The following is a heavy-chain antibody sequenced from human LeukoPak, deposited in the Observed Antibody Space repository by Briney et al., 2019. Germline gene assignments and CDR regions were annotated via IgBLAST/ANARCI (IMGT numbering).Heavy chain of an antibody. V-gene: IGHV3-21*01. Sequence: GGSLRLSCAASGFTFSSYSMNWVRQAPGEGLEWVSSISSSSSYIYYADSVKGRFTISRDNAKNSLYLQMNSLRAEDTAVYYCARGPFTYDSSGYYLYYFDYWGQGTLVTVSS. CDR2: ISSSSSYI. J-gene: IGHJ4*02. CDR1: GFTFSSYS. CDR3: ARGPFTYDSSGYYLYYFDY. D-gene: IGHD3-22*01.